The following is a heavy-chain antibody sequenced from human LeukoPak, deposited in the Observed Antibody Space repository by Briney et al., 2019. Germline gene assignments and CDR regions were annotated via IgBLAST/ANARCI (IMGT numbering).Heavy chain of an antibody. CDR3: ARDPGIAVAGSGDY. D-gene: IGHD6-19*01. CDR1: GYTFTSYA. J-gene: IGHJ4*02. V-gene: IGHV1-3*01. Sequence: GASVKVSCKASGYTFTSYAMHWVRQAPGQRLEWMGWINAGNGNTKYSQKFQGRVTITRDTSASTAYMELSSLRSEDTAAYYCARDPGIAVAGSGDYWGQGTLVTVSS. CDR2: INAGNGNT.